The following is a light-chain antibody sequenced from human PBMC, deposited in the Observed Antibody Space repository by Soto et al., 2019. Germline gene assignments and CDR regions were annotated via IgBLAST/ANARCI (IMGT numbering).Light chain of an antibody. CDR3: QQYSSYWT. CDR1: QSISSW. J-gene: IGKJ1*01. CDR2: DAS. Sequence: IQMTQSPSTLSASVGDRVTITCRASQSISSWLAWYQQRPGKAPKLLIYDASSLESGVPSRFSGSGSGTEFTLTINSLQPGDFATYYCQQYSSYWTFGPGTKVDIK. V-gene: IGKV1-5*01.